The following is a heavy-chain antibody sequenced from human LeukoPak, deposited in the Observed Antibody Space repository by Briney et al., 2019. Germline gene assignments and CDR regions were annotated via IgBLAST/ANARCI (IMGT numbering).Heavy chain of an antibody. D-gene: IGHD3-3*01. V-gene: IGHV1-69*02. CDR2: IIPILGIA. J-gene: IGHJ4*02. CDR3: ASAYYDFWSGYQFDY. Sequence: ASVKVSCKASGGTFSSYTISWGRQAPGQGLEWMGRIIPILGIANYAQKFQGRVTITADKYTSTAYMELSSLRSEDTAVYYCASAYYDFWSGYQFDYWGQGTLVTVSS. CDR1: GGTFSSYT.